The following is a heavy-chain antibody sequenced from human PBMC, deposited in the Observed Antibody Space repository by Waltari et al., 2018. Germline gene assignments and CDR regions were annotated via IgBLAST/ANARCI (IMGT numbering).Heavy chain of an antibody. CDR3: ATGGVVPAAMRNYYYYGMDV. V-gene: IGHV1-69-2*01. CDR1: GYTFTDYY. D-gene: IGHD2-2*01. CDR2: VDPEDGET. Sequence: SCKVSGYTFTDYYMHWVQQAPGKGLEWMGLVDPEDGETIYAEKFQGRVTITADTSTDTAYMELSSLRSEDTAVYYCATGGVVPAAMRNYYYYGMDVWGQGTTVTVSS. J-gene: IGHJ6*02.